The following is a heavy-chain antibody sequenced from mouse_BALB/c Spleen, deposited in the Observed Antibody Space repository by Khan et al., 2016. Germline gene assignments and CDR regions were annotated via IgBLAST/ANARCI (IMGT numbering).Heavy chain of an antibody. CDR2: ISDGGSYT. J-gene: IGHJ3*01. CDR1: GFTFSDYS. CDR3: AREGLRRGFAY. Sequence: EVELVESGGGLVKPGGSLKLSCAASGFTFSDYSMYWVRQTPEKRLEWVATISDGGSYTYYPDSVKGRLPISRDNAKNNLYLQMSSMKSEDTAMYYCAREGLRRGFAYWDQGTLVTVSA. V-gene: IGHV5-4*02. D-gene: IGHD2-4*01.